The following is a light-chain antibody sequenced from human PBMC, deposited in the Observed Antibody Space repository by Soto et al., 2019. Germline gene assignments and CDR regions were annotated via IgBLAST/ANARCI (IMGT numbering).Light chain of an antibody. J-gene: IGKJ2*01. V-gene: IGKV3-15*01. CDR1: QNINNN. CDR3: QQYNNWPPYT. Sequence: EIVMTQSPATLSVSPGERATLSCRASQNINNNLAWYQQKPGQAPRLLIYGASTRATGIPARFSGSGSGTEFALTISSLQSEDVAIYYCQQYNNWPPYTFGQGTKLELK. CDR2: GAS.